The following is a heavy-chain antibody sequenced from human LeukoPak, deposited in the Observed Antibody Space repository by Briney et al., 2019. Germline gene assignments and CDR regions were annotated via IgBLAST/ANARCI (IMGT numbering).Heavy chain of an antibody. V-gene: IGHV3-7*04. CDR1: GFTFNSHW. J-gene: IGHJ3*02. CDR2: IKEDESER. Sequence: PGGSLRLSCVASGFTFNSHWMTWVRQAPGKGLEWVANIKEDESERYYVDSVKGRFTISRDNAKNSLFLQMNSLRVEDTAVYFCARGVYAFDIWGQGTMVTVSS. D-gene: IGHD5/OR15-5a*01. CDR3: ARGVYAFDI.